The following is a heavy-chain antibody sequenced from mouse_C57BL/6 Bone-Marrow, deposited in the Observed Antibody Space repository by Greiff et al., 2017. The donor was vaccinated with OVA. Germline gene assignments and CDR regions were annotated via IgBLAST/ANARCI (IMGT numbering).Heavy chain of an antibody. J-gene: IGHJ2*01. CDR3: ARLVYKGLYFDN. Sequence: EVQLQQSGPELVKPGASVKISCKASGYTFTDSYMNWVKQSHGKSLEWIGDINPNNGGTSYNQKFKGKATLTVAKSSSTAYMELRSLTSEDSAVYNCARLVYKGLYFDNGAKAPLSQSPQ. D-gene: IGHD2-2*01. V-gene: IGHV1-26*01. CDR1: GYTFTDSY. CDR2: INPNNGGT.